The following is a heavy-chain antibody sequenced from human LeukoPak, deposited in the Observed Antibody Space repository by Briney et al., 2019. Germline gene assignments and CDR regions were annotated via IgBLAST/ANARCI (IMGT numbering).Heavy chain of an antibody. D-gene: IGHD6-19*01. CDR2: MNPNSGNT. CDR3: ARDRAVAGTDY. CDR1: GYTFTSYD. Sequence: ASVKVSCKASGYTFTSYDINWVRQATGQGLEWMGWMNPNSGNTGYAQKFQGRVTVTRNTSISTAYMELSSLRSEDTAVYYCARDRAVAGTDYWGQGTLVTVSS. V-gene: IGHV1-8*01. J-gene: IGHJ4*02.